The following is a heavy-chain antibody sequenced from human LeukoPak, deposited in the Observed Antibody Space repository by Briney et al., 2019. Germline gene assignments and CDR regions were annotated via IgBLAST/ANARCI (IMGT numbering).Heavy chain of an antibody. Sequence: QAGGSLRLSCAASGFTVSSNYMSWVRQAPGKGLEWLSVIYSGGSTYYADSVKGRFTISRDNSKNTLFRQMNSLRVEDTAVYYCARGEGLFDYWGQGTLVTVSS. V-gene: IGHV3-53*01. J-gene: IGHJ4*02. CDR3: ARGEGLFDY. CDR2: IYSGGST. CDR1: GFTVSSNY.